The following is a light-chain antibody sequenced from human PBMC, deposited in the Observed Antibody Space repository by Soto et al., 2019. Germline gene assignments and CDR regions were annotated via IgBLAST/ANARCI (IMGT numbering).Light chain of an antibody. CDR3: SSCAGSNNPYV. V-gene: IGLV2-8*01. CDR1: SSDVGGCKF. CDR2: GVS. Sequence: QSVLTQPPSASGSPGQSVTISCTGTSSDVGGCKFVSWYQQYPGKAPKLIIYGVSNRPSGVPDRFSGFKSGNTASLTVSGLQAADEADYYCSSCAGSNNPYVFGTGTKLTVL. J-gene: IGLJ1*01.